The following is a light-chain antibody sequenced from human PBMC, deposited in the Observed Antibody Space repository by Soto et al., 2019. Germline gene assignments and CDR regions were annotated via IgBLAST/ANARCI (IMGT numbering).Light chain of an antibody. V-gene: IGKV3-15*01. CDR1: QSVSSN. Sequence: LTQSPVTLFLSPRVSATLSCRASQSVSSNLAWYQQKPGQPPRLLLYATSTRATGIPARISGSGSGTEFTLTISSLQSEDSAVYYCQQHNDWPRTFGQGTKVDIK. J-gene: IGKJ1*01. CDR3: QQHNDWPRT. CDR2: ATS.